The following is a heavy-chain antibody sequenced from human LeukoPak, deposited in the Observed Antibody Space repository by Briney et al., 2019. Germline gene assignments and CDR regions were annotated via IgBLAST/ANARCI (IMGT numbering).Heavy chain of an antibody. CDR1: GFTFSSYS. CDR2: ISSSSSYI. CDR3: ARDPGYSYGYEGPYYFDY. Sequence: GGSLRLSCAASGFTFSSYSMNWVRQAPGKGLEWVSSISSSSSYIYYADSVKSRFTISRDNAKNSLYLQMNSLRAEDTAVYYCARDPGYSYGYEGPYYFDYWGQGTLVTVSS. D-gene: IGHD5-18*01. J-gene: IGHJ4*02. V-gene: IGHV3-21*01.